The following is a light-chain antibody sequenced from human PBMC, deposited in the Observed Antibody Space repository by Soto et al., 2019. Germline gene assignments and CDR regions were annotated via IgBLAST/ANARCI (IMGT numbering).Light chain of an antibody. V-gene: IGLV1-51*01. CDR3: GTWDSSLSTGV. Sequence: QSVLTQPPSVSAAPGQKVTISCSGSSSNIRHNYVSWYQQLPGTAPKLLIYDNNKRPSGIADRFSGCKSGTSATLGITGLQTGDEAYYYCGTWDSSLSTGVFGGGTKLTVL. J-gene: IGLJ2*01. CDR1: SSNIRHNY. CDR2: DNN.